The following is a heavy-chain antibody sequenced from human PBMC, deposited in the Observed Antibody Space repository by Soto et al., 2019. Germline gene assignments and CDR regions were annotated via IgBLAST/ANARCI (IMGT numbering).Heavy chain of an antibody. Sequence: QVQLVQSGAEVKKPGSSVKVSCKASGGTFSSYAISWARQAPGQGLEWMGGIIPIFGTANYAQKFQGRVTITADESTSTAYMELSSLRSEDTAVYYCARVVVPAAIYYYYGMDVWGQGTTVTVSS. V-gene: IGHV1-69*01. CDR2: IIPIFGTA. D-gene: IGHD2-2*01. J-gene: IGHJ6*02. CDR1: GGTFSSYA. CDR3: ARVVVPAAIYYYYGMDV.